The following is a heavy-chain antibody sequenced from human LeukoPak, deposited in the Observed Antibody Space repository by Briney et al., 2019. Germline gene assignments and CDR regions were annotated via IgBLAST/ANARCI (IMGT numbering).Heavy chain of an antibody. D-gene: IGHD1-26*01. J-gene: IGHJ6*03. CDR3: ARVRGAGLQYYYMDV. CDR2: ITTRSAT. Sequence: PGRSLRLSCTASGFTFGDYAMSWVRQAPGKGLEWVSYITTRSATYYTDSVKGRFTISRDNAKDSVYLQMNSLRADDTAVYYCARVRGAGLQYYYMDVWGKGTTVTVSS. CDR1: GFTFGDYA. V-gene: IGHV3-69-1*01.